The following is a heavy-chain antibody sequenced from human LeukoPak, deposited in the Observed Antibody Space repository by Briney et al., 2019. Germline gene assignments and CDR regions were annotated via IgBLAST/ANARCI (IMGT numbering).Heavy chain of an antibody. CDR1: GYTLTELS. J-gene: IGHJ4*02. D-gene: IGHD5-24*01. V-gene: IGHV1-24*01. Sequence: ASVKVSCKVSGYTLTELSMHWVRQAPGKGLEWMGGFDPEDGETIYAQKFQGRATMTEDTSTDTAYMELSSLRSEDTAVYYCATETFDGDGYNFGYWGQGTLVTVSS. CDR2: FDPEDGET. CDR3: ATETFDGDGYNFGY.